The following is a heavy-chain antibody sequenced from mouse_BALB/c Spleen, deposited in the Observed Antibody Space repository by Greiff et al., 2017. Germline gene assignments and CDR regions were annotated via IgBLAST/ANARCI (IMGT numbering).Heavy chain of an antibody. J-gene: IGHJ4*01. CDR2: ISTYYGDA. CDR3: ARDYAMDY. Sequence: LVESGAELVRPGVSVKISCKGSGYTFTDYAMHWVKQSHAKSLEWIGVISTYYGDASYNQKFKGKATMTVDKSSSTAYMELARLTSEDSAIYYCARDYAMDYWGQGTSVTVSS. V-gene: IGHV1S137*01. CDR1: GYTFTDYA.